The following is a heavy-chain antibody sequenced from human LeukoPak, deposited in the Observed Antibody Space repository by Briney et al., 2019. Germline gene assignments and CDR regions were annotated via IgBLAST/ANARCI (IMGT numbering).Heavy chain of an antibody. D-gene: IGHD3-3*01. J-gene: IGHJ6*03. CDR3: ARATGASYDFWSGYPRNYYYYYMDV. CDR1: GYSISSGYY. Sequence: SETLSLTCTVSGYSISSGYYWSWIRQPPGKGLEWIGEINHSGSTNYNPSLKSRVTISVDTSKNQFSLKLSSVTAADTAVYYCARATGASYDFWSGYPRNYYYYYMDVWGKGTTVTVSS. V-gene: IGHV4-38-2*02. CDR2: INHSGST.